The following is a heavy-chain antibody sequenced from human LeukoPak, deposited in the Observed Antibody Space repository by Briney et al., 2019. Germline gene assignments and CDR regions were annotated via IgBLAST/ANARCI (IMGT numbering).Heavy chain of an antibody. CDR3: ARQPVNRFDP. Sequence: ASVKVSCKASGYTFTDHYMHWVRHAPGQGLEWMGWINPNSGGTNYAEKFQGRVTMTRDTSTSTFYMELSSLRSEDTAVYYCARQPVNRFDPCGQGTLVPVPS. CDR2: INPNSGGT. CDR1: GYTFTDHY. D-gene: IGHD6-6*01. V-gene: IGHV1-2*02. J-gene: IGHJ5*02.